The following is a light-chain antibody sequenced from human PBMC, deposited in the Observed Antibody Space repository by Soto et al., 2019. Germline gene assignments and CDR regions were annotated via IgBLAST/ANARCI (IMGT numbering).Light chain of an antibody. CDR3: QSYDSSLRGV. Sequence: QSVLTQPPSVSGAPGQRVTISGTGSSSNIGAGYDGHWYQQLPGTAPKLLIYGNSNRPSGVPDRFPGSKSGTSASLAITGLQAEDEADYYCQSYDSSLRGVFGGGTKLTVL. CDR1: SSNIGAGYD. CDR2: GNS. J-gene: IGLJ3*02. V-gene: IGLV1-40*01.